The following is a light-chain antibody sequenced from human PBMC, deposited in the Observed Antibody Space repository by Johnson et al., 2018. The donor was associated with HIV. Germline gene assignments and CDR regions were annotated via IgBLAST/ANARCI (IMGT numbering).Light chain of an antibody. CDR1: TSSIGNNY. V-gene: IGLV1-51*02. CDR3: GSWVGSLSSCV. J-gene: IGLJ1*01. Sequence: QSVLTQPPSVSAAPGQKVTISCCGSTSSIGNNYVSWYQHLPGTAPKLLIYENNKRPSGIPARFSGSQSGTSATLGITGLQPGDEADYYCGSWVGSLSSCVFGTWTKVTVL. CDR2: ENN.